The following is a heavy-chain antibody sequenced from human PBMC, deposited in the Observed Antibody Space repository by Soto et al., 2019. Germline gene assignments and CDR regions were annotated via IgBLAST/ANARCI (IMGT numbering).Heavy chain of an antibody. J-gene: IGHJ4*02. V-gene: IGHV3-30*03. Sequence: QVQLVESGGGVVQPGRSLRLSCAASGFPFSSYGMHWVRQAPGKGLEWVAHISYDGSNKHYTDSVKGRFTISRDNSKNMLYLQMSSLRAEERAVYYSAGGQYYFDDCGQGTRVSVS. CDR3: AGGQYYFDD. CDR2: ISYDGSNK. CDR1: GFPFSSYG. D-gene: IGHD2-15*01.